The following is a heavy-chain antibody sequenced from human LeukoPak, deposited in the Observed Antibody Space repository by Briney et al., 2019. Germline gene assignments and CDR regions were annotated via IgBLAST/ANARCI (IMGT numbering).Heavy chain of an antibody. J-gene: IGHJ4*02. Sequence: KPSETLSLTCTVSGGSISSSTYYWGWIRQPPGKGLEWIGSIFYSGATYYTPSLKSRVTISVDTSKNQFSLKLSSVTAADTAVYYCARRLYHTSGATYDYWGQGTLVTVSS. CDR2: IFYSGAT. CDR1: GGSISSSTYY. V-gene: IGHV4-39*01. D-gene: IGHD3-22*01. CDR3: ARRLYHTSGATYDY.